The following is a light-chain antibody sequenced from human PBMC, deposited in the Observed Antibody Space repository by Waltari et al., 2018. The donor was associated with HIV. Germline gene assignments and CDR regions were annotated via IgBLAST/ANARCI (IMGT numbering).Light chain of an antibody. J-gene: IGLJ3*02. CDR1: SLALCLYDF. V-gene: IGLV2-14*01. Sequence: QSALTRPAAMTGSPGQAIAIPCTGSSLALCLYDFDSWYKHLPNTAPQLLISGVERLPPGITSRFSASKSGDVASLTISGLQAEDEADYYCTSHTLTRVLVFGGGTRLTVL. CDR3: TSHTLTRVLV. CDR2: GVE.